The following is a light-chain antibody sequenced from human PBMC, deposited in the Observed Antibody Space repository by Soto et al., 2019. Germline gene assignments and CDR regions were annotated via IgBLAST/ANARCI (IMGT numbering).Light chain of an antibody. Sequence: SYELTQTPSLSGAPQKPASITCGGDNIGSQSVHWYQHKPGQAPILVMRYDSDRPSGIPERFSGSNSGNTATLTISRVEAGDEADYYCQVWESSSDRPVFGGGTQLTVL. V-gene: IGLV3-21*01. CDR1: NIGSQS. CDR2: YDS. J-gene: IGLJ3*02. CDR3: QVWESSSDRPV.